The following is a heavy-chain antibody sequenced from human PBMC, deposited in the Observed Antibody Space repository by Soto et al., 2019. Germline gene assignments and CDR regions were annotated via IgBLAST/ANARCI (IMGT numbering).Heavy chain of an antibody. D-gene: IGHD1-7*01. J-gene: IGHJ3*02. CDR3: AREDWNYNAFDI. CDR2: IYYSGST. CDR1: GGSISSGGYY. V-gene: IGHV4-31*03. Sequence: SETLSLTCTVSGGSISSGGYYWSWIRQHPGKGLEWIGYIYYSGSTYCNPSLKSRVTISVDTSKNQFSLKLSSVTAADTAVYYCAREDWNYNAFDIWGQGTMVTVSS.